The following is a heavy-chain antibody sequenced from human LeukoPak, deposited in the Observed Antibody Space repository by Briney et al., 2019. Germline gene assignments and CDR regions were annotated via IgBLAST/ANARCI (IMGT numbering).Heavy chain of an antibody. V-gene: IGHV4-39*07. CDR2: IYYSGST. D-gene: IGHD5-24*01. CDR3: ARQGRWLRQSPLDY. J-gene: IGHJ4*02. Sequence: PSETLSLTCTVSGGSISSSSYYWGWIRQAPGKGLEWIGSIYYSGSTYYNPSLKSRVTISVDTSKNQFSLKLSSVTAADTAVYYCARQGRWLRQSPLDYWGQGTLVTVSS. CDR1: GGSISSSSYY.